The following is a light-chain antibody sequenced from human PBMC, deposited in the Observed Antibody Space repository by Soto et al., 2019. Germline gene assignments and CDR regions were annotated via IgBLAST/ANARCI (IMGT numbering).Light chain of an antibody. V-gene: IGKV3-11*01. J-gene: IGKJ5*01. Sequence: EIVLTQSPATLSLSPGGRAPLSCRASQTVATFLSWYQQKTGQAPRLLIYDESNRATGIPARFSGSGSGTDFTLTISSLETDDFAVYYCKNRSDWPLTLGQGKRLEIK. CDR1: QTVATF. CDR2: DES. CDR3: KNRSDWPLT.